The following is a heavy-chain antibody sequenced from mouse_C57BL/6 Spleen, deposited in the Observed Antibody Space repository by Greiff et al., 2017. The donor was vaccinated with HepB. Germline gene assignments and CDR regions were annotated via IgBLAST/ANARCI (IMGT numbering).Heavy chain of an antibody. J-gene: IGHJ3*01. Sequence: QVQLKESGPELVKPGASVKISCKASGYAFSSSWMNWVKQRPGKGLEWIGRIYPGDGDTNYNGKFKGKATLTADKSSSTAYRQLSSLTSEDSAVYVCARGLSVSWFAYWGQGTLVTVSA. CDR3: ARGLSVSWFAY. CDR2: IYPGDGDT. V-gene: IGHV1-82*01. D-gene: IGHD1-3*01. CDR1: GYAFSSSW.